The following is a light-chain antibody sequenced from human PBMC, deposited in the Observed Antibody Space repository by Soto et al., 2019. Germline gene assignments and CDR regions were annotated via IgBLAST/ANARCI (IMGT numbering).Light chain of an antibody. CDR1: QSVTTY. CDR3: QQSFSDPPLS. J-gene: IGKJ4*01. V-gene: IGKV1-39*01. Sequence: DIQLTQSPSSLSASVGDRVTITCRASQSVTTYLNWYQQKPGKAPKLLISAASSLRDGVPSRFSGSGSGTVFTLTINSLLPEDFATYYCQQSFSDPPLSFGGGTRVEVK. CDR2: AAS.